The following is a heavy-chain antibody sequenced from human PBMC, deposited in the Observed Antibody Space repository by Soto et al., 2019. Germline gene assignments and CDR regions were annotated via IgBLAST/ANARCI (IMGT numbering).Heavy chain of an antibody. V-gene: IGHV1-18*04. Sequence: ASVKVSCKASGYTFTSYGISWVRQAPGQGLEWMGWISAYNGNTNYAQKLQGRVTMTTDTSTSTAYMELRSLRSDDTAVYYCAREGTFGVVTHYYYYGMDVWGQGTKVTVSS. J-gene: IGHJ6*02. CDR3: AREGTFGVVTHYYYYGMDV. D-gene: IGHD3-3*01. CDR2: ISAYNGNT. CDR1: GYTFTSYG.